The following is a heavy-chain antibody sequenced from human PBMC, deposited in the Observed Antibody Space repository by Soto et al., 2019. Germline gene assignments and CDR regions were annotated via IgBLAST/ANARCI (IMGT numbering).Heavy chain of an antibody. J-gene: IGHJ3*02. CDR3: ARDLEDFRGSPSHAFHI. CDR1: GGTFSSYA. V-gene: IGHV1-69*01. CDR2: IIPIFGTA. D-gene: IGHD3-3*01. Sequence: QVQLVQSGAEVKKPGSSVKVSCKASGGTFSSYAISWVRQAPGQGLEWMGGIIPIFGTANYAQKFQGRVTITADGSTNKAYMEVSSLSSEDTAGYFCARDLEDFRGSPSHAFHIWGQGTMVTVSS.